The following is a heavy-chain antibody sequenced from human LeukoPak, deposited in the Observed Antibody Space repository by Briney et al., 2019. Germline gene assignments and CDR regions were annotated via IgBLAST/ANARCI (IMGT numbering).Heavy chain of an antibody. CDR2: IYHSGST. Sequence: SETLSLTCTVSGYSISSGYYWGWIRQPPGKGLEWIGSIYHSGSTYYNPSLKSGVTISVDTSKNQFSLKPSSVTAADTAVYYCARDCSSTSCYTFGFDYWGQGTLVTVSS. CDR3: ARDCSSTSCYTFGFDY. D-gene: IGHD2-2*02. V-gene: IGHV4-38-2*02. CDR1: GYSISSGYY. J-gene: IGHJ4*02.